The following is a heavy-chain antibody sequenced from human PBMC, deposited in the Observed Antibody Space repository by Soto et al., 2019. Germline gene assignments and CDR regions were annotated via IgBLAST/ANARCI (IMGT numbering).Heavy chain of an antibody. D-gene: IGHD2-2*01. CDR1: GGSISSGGYY. Sequence: SETLSLTCTVSGGSISSGGYYWSWIRQHPGKGLEWIGYVYYSGSTYYNPSLKSRVTISVDASKNQFSLKLSSVTAADTAVYYCARAGPLYCSSTSCYRDYYYGMDVWGQGTTVTVSS. CDR2: VYYSGST. J-gene: IGHJ6*02. CDR3: ARAGPLYCSSTSCYRDYYYGMDV. V-gene: IGHV4-31*03.